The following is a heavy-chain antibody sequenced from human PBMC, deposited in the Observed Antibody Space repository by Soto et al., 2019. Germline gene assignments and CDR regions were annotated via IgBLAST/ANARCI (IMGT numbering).Heavy chain of an antibody. V-gene: IGHV4-30-4*01. CDR3: ARGYCGGDRYSPYYYYGMDV. CDR2: IYYSGST. Sequence: QVQLQESGPGLVKPSQTLSLTCTVSGGSISSGDYYWSWIRQPPGKGLEWIGYIYYSGSTYYNPSHKSRVTISVEPSKNQFSLKLSSVHAADTAVYYCARGYCGGDRYSPYYYYGMDVWGQGNPVTVSS. J-gene: IGHJ6*02. CDR1: GGSISSGDYY. D-gene: IGHD2-21*02.